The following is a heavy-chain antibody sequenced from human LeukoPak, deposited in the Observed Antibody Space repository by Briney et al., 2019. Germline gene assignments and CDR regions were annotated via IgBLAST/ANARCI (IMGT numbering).Heavy chain of an antibody. J-gene: IGHJ4*02. Sequence: GGSLRLSCAASGFTFSSYAMSWVRQAPGKGLEWVAVIWYDGSNKYYADSVKGRFTISRDNSKNTLYLQMNSLRAEDTAVYYCARGGYSYGYSPTYYFDYWGQGTLVTVSS. CDR1: GFTFSSYA. D-gene: IGHD5-18*01. CDR2: IWYDGSNK. CDR3: ARGGYSYGYSPTYYFDY. V-gene: IGHV3-33*08.